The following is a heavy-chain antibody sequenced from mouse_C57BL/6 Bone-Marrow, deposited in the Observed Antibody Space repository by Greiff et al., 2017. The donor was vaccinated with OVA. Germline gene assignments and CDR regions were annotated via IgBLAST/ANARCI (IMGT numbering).Heavy chain of an antibody. CDR3: TTDGYYWCAD. V-gene: IGHV14-4*01. J-gene: IGHJ3*01. Sequence: VQLQQSGAELVRPGASVKLSCTASGFNIKDDYMHWVKQRPEQGLEWIGWIDPENGDTEYASKFQGKATITADTSSNTAYLQLSSLTSEDTAVYYCTTDGYYWCADWGQGTLVTVSA. CDR2: IDPENGDT. CDR1: GFNIKDDY. D-gene: IGHD2-3*01.